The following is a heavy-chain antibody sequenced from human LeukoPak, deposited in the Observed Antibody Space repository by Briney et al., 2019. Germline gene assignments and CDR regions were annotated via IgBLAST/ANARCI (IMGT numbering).Heavy chain of an antibody. J-gene: IGHJ4*02. CDR3: ARDRACSNGVCSYFDY. CDR1: GGSISSYY. V-gene: IGHV4-39*01. Sequence: SETLSLTCTVSGGSISSYYWSWIRQPPGKGLEWIGSIYYSGTTYYNPSLKSRVTVSADTSKNQFSLRLTSVTAADTAVYYCARDRACSNGVCSYFDYWGQGTLITVSS. D-gene: IGHD2-8*01. CDR2: IYYSGTT.